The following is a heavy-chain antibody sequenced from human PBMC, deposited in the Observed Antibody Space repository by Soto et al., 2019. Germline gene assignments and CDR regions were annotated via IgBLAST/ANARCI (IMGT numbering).Heavy chain of an antibody. D-gene: IGHD4-17*01. CDR2: IIPVLGIA. Sequence: QVQLVQSGAEVKKPGSSVKVSCKASGGTFSSYTISWVRQAPGQGLEWMGRIIPVLGIANYAQKFQGRVTITADKPTSTAYMELSSLRSEDTAVSYCANKTTVTSGDYWGPGTLVTVGS. CDR1: GGTFSSYT. CDR3: ANKTTVTSGDY. V-gene: IGHV1-69*02. J-gene: IGHJ4*02.